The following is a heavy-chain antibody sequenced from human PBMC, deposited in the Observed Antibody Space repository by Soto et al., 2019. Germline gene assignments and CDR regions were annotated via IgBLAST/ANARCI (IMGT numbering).Heavy chain of an antibody. J-gene: IGHJ6*02. CDR2: ISGSGYI. V-gene: IGHV3-21*01. D-gene: IGHD2-15*01. Sequence: PGGSLRLSCAASGFSLNDYTLNWVRRAPGEGLEWVSSISGSGYISYADSLRGRVTISRDNAKKSLYLQIISLRAEDAAVYYCERDCSGATCFPGMAVWGLGTTVTVSS. CDR1: GFSLNDYT. CDR3: ERDCSGATCFPGMAV.